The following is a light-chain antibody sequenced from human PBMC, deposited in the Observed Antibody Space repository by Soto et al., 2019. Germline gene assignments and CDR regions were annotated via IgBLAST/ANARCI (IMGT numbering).Light chain of an antibody. CDR3: NSYTSSSTLYV. Sequence: QSALTQPASVSGSPGQSITISCTGTSSDIGTYNYVSWYQQHPGKAPKLMPYEVSNRPSGVSNRFFGSKSGNTASLTISGLQAEDEADYFCNSYTSSSTLYVFGTGTKLTVL. V-gene: IGLV2-14*01. J-gene: IGLJ1*01. CDR1: SSDIGTYNY. CDR2: EVS.